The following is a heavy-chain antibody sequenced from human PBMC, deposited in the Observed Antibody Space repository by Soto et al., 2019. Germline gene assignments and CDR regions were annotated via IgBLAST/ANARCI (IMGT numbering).Heavy chain of an antibody. CDR2: IKQDGSEK. V-gene: IGHV3-7*01. D-gene: IGHD2-2*01. Sequence: GGSLRLSCAASGFTFSNYWMNWVRQAPGKGLEWVANIKQDGSEKYFVDSVKGRFTISRDNAKNSLYLQMNSLRAEDTAVYYCARDLGRPAEGYYYYYAMHVWGQGTPVTVSS. CDR1: GFTFSNYW. CDR3: ARDLGRPAEGYYYYYAMHV. J-gene: IGHJ6*02.